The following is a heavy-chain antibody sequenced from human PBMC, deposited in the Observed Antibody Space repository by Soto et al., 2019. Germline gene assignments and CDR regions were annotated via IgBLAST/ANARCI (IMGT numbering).Heavy chain of an antibody. D-gene: IGHD4-17*01. CDR2: IYSGGSA. V-gene: IGHV3-53*01. J-gene: IGHJ1*01. CDR3: ARDHVYGDYPESFQH. Sequence: EVQLVESGGGLIQPGGSLRLSCAASGFTVSSNYMSWGRQAPGKGLGWVSVIYSGGSAYYADSVKGRFTISRDNSKNTLYLQMNSLRAEDTAVYYCARDHVYGDYPESFQHWGQGTLVTVSS. CDR1: GFTVSSNY.